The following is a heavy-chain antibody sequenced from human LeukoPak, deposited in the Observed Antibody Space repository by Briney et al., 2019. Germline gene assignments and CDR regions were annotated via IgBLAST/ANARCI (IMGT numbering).Heavy chain of an antibody. CDR3: ARLYYDSSGYYQICYFDY. V-gene: IGHV4-39*01. CDR1: GGSISSSSYY. Sequence: SETLSLTCTVSGGSISSSSYYWGWIRQPPGKGLKWIGSIYYSGSTYYNPSLKSRVTISVDTSKNQFSLNLSSVTAADTAVYYCARLYYDSSGYYQICYFDYWGQGTLVTVSS. J-gene: IGHJ4*02. D-gene: IGHD3-22*01. CDR2: IYYSGST.